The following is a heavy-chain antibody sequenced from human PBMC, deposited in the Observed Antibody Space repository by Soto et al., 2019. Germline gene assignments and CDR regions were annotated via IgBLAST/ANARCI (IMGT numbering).Heavy chain of an antibody. CDR1: GFTFSSYG. Sequence: LRLSCAASGFTFSSYGMHWVRQAPGKGLEWVAVIWYDGSNKYYADSVKGRFTISRDNSKNTLYLQMNSLRAEDTAVYYCASGITDYDFWSASPPYYYYGMDVWGQGTTVTVS. CDR2: IWYDGSNK. J-gene: IGHJ6*02. CDR3: ASGITDYDFWSASPPYYYYGMDV. D-gene: IGHD3-3*01. V-gene: IGHV3-33*01.